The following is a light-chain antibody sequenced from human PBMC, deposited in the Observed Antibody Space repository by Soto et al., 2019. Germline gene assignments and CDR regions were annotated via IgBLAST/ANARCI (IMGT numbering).Light chain of an antibody. CDR3: SSYAGTNSTYV. V-gene: IGLV2-8*01. Sequence: QSALTQHPSASGSPGRSVTISCTGTSSAVGGYYYVSWYQQHPGKAPKLMIYEVIKRPSGVPDRFSGSKSGNTASLTVSGLQAEDEADYYCSSYAGTNSTYVFGTGTKITVL. CDR1: SSAVGGYYY. CDR2: EVI. J-gene: IGLJ1*01.